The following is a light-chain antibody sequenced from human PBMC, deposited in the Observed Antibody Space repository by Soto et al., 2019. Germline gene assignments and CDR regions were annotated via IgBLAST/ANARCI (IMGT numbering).Light chain of an antibody. Sequence: DIPMTQSPSSLCASVGDRVTMTCRASLSISNYLNWYQQKPGKAPKLLIYAASSLQSGVPSRFSGSGSGTDFTLTISILQPEDFATYYCQQSYSTPWTFGQGTKVEIK. J-gene: IGKJ1*01. CDR2: AAS. CDR3: QQSYSTPWT. V-gene: IGKV1-39*01. CDR1: LSISNY.